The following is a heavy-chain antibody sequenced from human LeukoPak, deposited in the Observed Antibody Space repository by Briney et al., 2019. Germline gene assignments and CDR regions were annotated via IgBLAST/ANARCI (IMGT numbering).Heavy chain of an antibody. CDR3: ARDKPARLLWFGESYMDV. D-gene: IGHD3-10*01. Sequence: GGSLRLSCAASGFTFSSYSMNWVRQAPGKGLEWVSYISSSSSTIYYADSVKGRFTISRDNAKNSLYLQMNSLRAEDTAVYYCARDKPARLLWFGESYMDVWGKGTTVTVSS. CDR2: ISSSSSTI. CDR1: GFTFSSYS. V-gene: IGHV3-48*01. J-gene: IGHJ6*03.